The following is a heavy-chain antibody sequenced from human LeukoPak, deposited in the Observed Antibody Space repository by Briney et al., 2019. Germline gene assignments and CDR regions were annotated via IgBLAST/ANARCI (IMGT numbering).Heavy chain of an antibody. V-gene: IGHV3-9*01. D-gene: IGHD3-10*01. CDR2: ISWNSGSV. CDR3: YASGSYYNVIY. J-gene: IGHJ4*02. CDR1: GFTFDDYA. Sequence: GGSLRLSCAASGFTFDDYAMHWVRQAPGKGLEWVSGISWNSGSVGYADSVKGRFTISRDNAKNALYLQMNSLRAEDTALYYCYASGSYYNVIYWGQGTLVTVSS.